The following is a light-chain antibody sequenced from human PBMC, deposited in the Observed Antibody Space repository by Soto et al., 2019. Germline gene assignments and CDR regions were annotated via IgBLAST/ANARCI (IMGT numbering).Light chain of an antibody. J-gene: IGKJ1*01. Sequence: DTVLTQSPGTLSLSPGERATLSCRASQSVTSTYLAWYQQKPGQAPRLLIYGASTRATGIPDRFSGGGSGTDFTLTISRLEPEDLAVYYCQQYAYPPWTFGHGTKVE. CDR3: QQYAYPPWT. CDR2: GAS. V-gene: IGKV3-20*01. CDR1: QSVTSTY.